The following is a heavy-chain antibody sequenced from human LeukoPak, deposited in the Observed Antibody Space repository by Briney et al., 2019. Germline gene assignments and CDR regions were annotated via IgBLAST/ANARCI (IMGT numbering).Heavy chain of an antibody. Sequence: PGGSLRLSCTASGFTFSSYSMHWVRQAPGKGLEWVSIIYSGGTTYYADSVKGRFTISRDNSKNTLYLQMNSLRAEDTAVYYCARTPGGSGNLFDYWGQGTLVTVSS. CDR1: GFTFSSYS. CDR2: IYSGGTT. J-gene: IGHJ4*02. V-gene: IGHV3-53*01. D-gene: IGHD3-10*01. CDR3: ARTPGGSGNLFDY.